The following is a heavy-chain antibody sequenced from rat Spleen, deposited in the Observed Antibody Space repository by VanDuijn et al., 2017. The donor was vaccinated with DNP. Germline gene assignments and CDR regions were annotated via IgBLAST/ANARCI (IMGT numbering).Heavy chain of an antibody. CDR1: GYTFTTYY. Sequence: QVQLQQSGAELVKPGSSVKISCKASGYTFTTYYITWIKQTTGQGLEYIGYINAGSGGTNYNEKFKGKATLTVGKSSSTAFMQLSSLTPDDSAVYYCARRRLPYWYFDFWGPGTMVTVSS. V-gene: IGHV1-43*01. CDR3: ARRRLPYWYFDF. J-gene: IGHJ1*01. CDR2: INAGSGGT. D-gene: IGHD1-4*01.